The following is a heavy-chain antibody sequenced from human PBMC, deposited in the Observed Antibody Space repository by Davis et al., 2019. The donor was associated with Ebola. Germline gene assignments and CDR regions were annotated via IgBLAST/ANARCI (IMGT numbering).Heavy chain of an antibody. V-gene: IGHV3-43*01. D-gene: IGHD3-22*01. CDR3: AKGRYSGSSGGLDM. J-gene: IGHJ3*02. Sequence: GRFTISRDNTKNSLFLQMNSLRIEDTALYYCAKGRYSGSSGGLDMWGQGTMVTVSS.